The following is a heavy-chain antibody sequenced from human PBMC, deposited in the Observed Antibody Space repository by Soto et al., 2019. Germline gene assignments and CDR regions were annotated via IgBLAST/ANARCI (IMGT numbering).Heavy chain of an antibody. Sequence: QVQLQESGPGLVKPSQTLSLTCTVSGGSISSGDYYWSWIRQPPGKGLEWIGYIYHSGSTYYNPSLKSRVTISVDTSKNTFSLKLSSVTAADTAVYYCARERPDGARLAPWGQGTLVTVSS. CDR2: IYHSGST. J-gene: IGHJ5*02. CDR1: GGSISSGDYY. CDR3: ARERPDGARLAP. D-gene: IGHD5-12*01. V-gene: IGHV4-30-4*01.